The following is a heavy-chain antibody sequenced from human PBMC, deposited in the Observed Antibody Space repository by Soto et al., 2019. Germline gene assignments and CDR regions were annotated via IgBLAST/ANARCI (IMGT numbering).Heavy chain of an antibody. CDR3: ARAPPYGSGSHNWFDP. CDR2: INAGNGNT. CDR1: GYTFTSYA. V-gene: IGHV1-3*01. J-gene: IGHJ5*02. D-gene: IGHD3-10*01. Sequence: ASVKVSCKAFGYTFTSYAMHWVRQAPGQRLEWMGWINAGNGNTKYSQKFQGRVTITRDTSASTAYMELSSLRSEDTAVYYCARAPPYGSGSHNWFDPWGQGTLVTVSS.